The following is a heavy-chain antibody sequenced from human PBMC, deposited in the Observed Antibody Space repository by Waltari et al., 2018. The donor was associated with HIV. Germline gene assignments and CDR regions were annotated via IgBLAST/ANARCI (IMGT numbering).Heavy chain of an antibody. Sequence: EVQLVESGGGLVQPGGSLRLSCAASGFTVSSNYMNWVSQALGQGLECVSVIYSGGKPNYADSVKGRSTISRDNSKNTLYLQMNSLRAEDTAVYYGARGISMIVVVNQNQWGAFDIWGQGTMVTVSS. J-gene: IGHJ3*02. D-gene: IGHD3-22*01. CDR1: GFTVSSNY. V-gene: IGHV3-66*01. CDR3: ARGISMIVVVNQNQWGAFDI. CDR2: IYSGGKP.